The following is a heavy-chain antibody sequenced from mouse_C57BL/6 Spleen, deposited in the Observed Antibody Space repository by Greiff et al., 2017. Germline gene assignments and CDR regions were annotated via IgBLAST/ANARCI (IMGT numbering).Heavy chain of an antibody. D-gene: IGHD1-1*01. CDR2: IRNKANGYTT. V-gene: IGHV7-3*01. CDR3: ASLTTVVADWYFDV. J-gene: IGHJ1*03. Sequence: EVQLVESGGGLVQPGGSLSLSCAASGFPFTDYYMSWVRQPPGKALEWLGFIRNKANGYTTEYSASVKGRFTISRDNSQSILYLQMNALRAEDSATYYCASLTTVVADWYFDVWGTGTTVTVSS. CDR1: GFPFTDYY.